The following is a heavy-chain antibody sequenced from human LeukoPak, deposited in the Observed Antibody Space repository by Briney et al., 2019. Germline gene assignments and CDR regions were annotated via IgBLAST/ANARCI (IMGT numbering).Heavy chain of an antibody. V-gene: IGHV3-23*01. Sequence: GGSLRLSCAASGLTFSNHAMSWVRQAPGKGLEWVSGISGSGGNTYYADSVKGRFTISRDNSKNTLYLQMNSLRAEDAALYYCAKQYYHTSGSFDYWGQGALVTVSS. J-gene: IGHJ4*02. CDR3: AKQYYHTSGSFDY. CDR2: ISGSGGNT. CDR1: GLTFSNHA. D-gene: IGHD3-10*01.